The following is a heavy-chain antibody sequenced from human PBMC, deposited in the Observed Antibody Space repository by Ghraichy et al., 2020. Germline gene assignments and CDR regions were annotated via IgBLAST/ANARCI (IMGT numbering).Heavy chain of an antibody. Sequence: ASVKVSCKASGYTFTTYYMHWVRQAPGQGLEWMGIIDPSGGSTSYAQKFQGRVTMTRDTSTSTVYMELSSLRSEDTAVYYCASALGKGIVVEPASWGMDVWGQGTTVTVSS. J-gene: IGHJ6*02. V-gene: IGHV1-46*01. CDR1: GYTFTTYY. CDR3: ASALGKGIVVEPASWGMDV. CDR2: IDPSGGST. D-gene: IGHD2-2*01.